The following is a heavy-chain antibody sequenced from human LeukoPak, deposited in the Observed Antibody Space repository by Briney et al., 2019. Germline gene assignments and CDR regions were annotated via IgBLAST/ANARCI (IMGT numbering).Heavy chain of an antibody. CDR2: ISYDGSNK. V-gene: IGHV3-30*18. Sequence: GGSLRLSCAASGFTFSSYGMHWVRQAPGKGLEWVAVISYDGSNKYYADSVKGRYTISRDNSKNTLYLQMNSLRAEDTAVYYCAKDRDYYDSSGFDYWGQGTLVTVSS. CDR1: GFTFSSYG. D-gene: IGHD3-22*01. J-gene: IGHJ4*02. CDR3: AKDRDYYDSSGFDY.